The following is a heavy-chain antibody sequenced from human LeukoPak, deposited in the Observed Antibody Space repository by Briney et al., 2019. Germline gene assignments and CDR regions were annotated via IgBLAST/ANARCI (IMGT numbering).Heavy chain of an antibody. CDR2: INEDGSTT. V-gene: IGHV3-74*01. D-gene: IGHD5-18*01. Sequence: GGSLRLSCAASGFTFSSNWMHWVRQAPGKGLVWVSRINEDGSTTNYADSVKGRSTIFRDNAKNTLYLQMSSLRAEDTAVYFCAKDRTGYSYGYFLSPWGQGTLVTVSS. J-gene: IGHJ5*02. CDR3: AKDRTGYSYGYFLSP. CDR1: GFTFSSNW.